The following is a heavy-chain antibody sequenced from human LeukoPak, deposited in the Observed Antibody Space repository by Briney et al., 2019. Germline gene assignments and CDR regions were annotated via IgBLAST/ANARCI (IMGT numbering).Heavy chain of an antibody. CDR2: IYPGDSDT. D-gene: IGHD3-22*01. CDR3: ARQFMYDSSGYESWAFEP. J-gene: IGHJ5*02. V-gene: IGHV5-51*01. Sequence: GESLKISCKGSGYSFTSYWIGWMRQMPGKGLEWMGIIYPGDSDTRYSPSFQGQLAISAHKTISTAYLQWRSLKASDTAMYYCARQFMYDSSGYESWAFEPWGQGTLVTVSS. CDR1: GYSFTSYW.